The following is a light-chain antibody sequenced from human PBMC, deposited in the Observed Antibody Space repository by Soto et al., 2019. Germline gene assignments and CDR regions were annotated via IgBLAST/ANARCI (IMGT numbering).Light chain of an antibody. CDR3: QQTYSAPRT. J-gene: IGKJ1*01. Sequence: PSSLSASVGNKATISSRASQSIMTYLNWYQQKPGEAPKLLIYTASTLHNGVPSRFSGGGSGTDFTLTISSLQHEDFATYYCQQTYSAPRTFGQGTKVDIK. CDR1: QSIMTY. V-gene: IGKV1-39*01. CDR2: TAS.